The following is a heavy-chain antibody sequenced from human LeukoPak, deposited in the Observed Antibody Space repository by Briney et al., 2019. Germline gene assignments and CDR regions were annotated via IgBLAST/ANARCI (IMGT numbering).Heavy chain of an antibody. CDR2: INHSGST. J-gene: IGHJ4*02. D-gene: IGHD1-26*01. CDR3: ARDRSGSYEWDN. CDR1: GGSFSGYY. Sequence: PSETLSLTCAVYGGSFSGYYWTWIRQPPGKGLEWIGEINHSGSTNYNPSLKSRVTISVDTSKNQFSLKLTSVTAADTAAYYCARDRSGSYEWDNWGQGTLVTVSS. V-gene: IGHV4-34*01.